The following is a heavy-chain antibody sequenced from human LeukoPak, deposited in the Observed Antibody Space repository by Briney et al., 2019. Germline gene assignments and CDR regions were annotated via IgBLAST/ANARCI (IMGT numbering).Heavy chain of an antibody. CDR2: IYWDDDK. CDR3: AHTYSSGWYVSSYFDY. J-gene: IGHJ4*02. CDR1: GFSFSTSGVG. D-gene: IGHD6-19*01. V-gene: IGHV2-5*02. Sequence: SGPTLVNPTHTLTLNCTFSGFSFSTSGVGVGWIRQPPGKALEWLALIYWDDDKRYSPSLKSRLTITKDTSKNQVVLTMTNMDPVDTATYYGAHTYSSGWYVSSYFDYWGQGTLVTVSS.